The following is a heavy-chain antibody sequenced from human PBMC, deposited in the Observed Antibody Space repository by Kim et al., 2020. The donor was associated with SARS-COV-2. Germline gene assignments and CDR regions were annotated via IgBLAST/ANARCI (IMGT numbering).Heavy chain of an antibody. Sequence: GGSLRLSCAASGFTVSSNYMSWVRQAPGKGLEWVSVIYSGGSTYYADSVKGRFTISRDNSKNTLYLQMNSLRAEDTAVYYCARDTYCGGDCPDYWGQGTLVTVSS. CDR1: GFTVSSNY. V-gene: IGHV3-66*01. J-gene: IGHJ4*02. D-gene: IGHD2-21*02. CDR2: IYSGGST. CDR3: ARDTYCGGDCPDY.